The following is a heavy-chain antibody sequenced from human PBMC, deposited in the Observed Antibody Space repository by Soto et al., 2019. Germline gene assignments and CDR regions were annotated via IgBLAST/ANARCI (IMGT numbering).Heavy chain of an antibody. CDR3: ARDVGDGYCSGGSCYSRNWFDP. V-gene: IGHV1-69*13. CDR2: IIPIFGTA. D-gene: IGHD2-15*01. CDR1: GGTFSSYA. J-gene: IGHJ5*02. Sequence: ASVKVSCKASGGTFSSYAISWVRQAPGQGLEWMGGIIPIFGTANYAQKFQGRVTITADESTSTAYMELSSLRSEDTAVYYCARDVGDGYCSGGSCYSRNWFDPWGQGTLVTVSS.